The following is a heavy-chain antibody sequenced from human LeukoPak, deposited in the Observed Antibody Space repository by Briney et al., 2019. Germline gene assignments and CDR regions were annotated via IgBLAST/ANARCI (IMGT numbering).Heavy chain of an antibody. J-gene: IGHJ4*02. D-gene: IGHD3-16*01. CDR1: GGSISSSSYY. Sequence: SETLSLTCTVSGGSISSSSYYWGWIRQPPGTGLEWIGSIYYSGSTYYNPSLKSRVTISVDTSKNQFSLKLSSVTAADTAVYYCARLRRYVWGSLYYFDYWGQGTLVTVSS. V-gene: IGHV4-39*01. CDR3: ARLRRYVWGSLYYFDY. CDR2: IYYSGST.